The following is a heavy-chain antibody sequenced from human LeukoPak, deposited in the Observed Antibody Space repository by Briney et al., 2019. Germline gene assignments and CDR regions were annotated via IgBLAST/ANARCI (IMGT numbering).Heavy chain of an antibody. J-gene: IGHJ4*02. CDR3: ARDRHYYYGSGSYRYFDY. CDR2: IIPIFGTA. D-gene: IGHD3-10*01. CDR1: SYTFTNYA. Sequence: SVKVSCKASSYTFTNYAFTWVRQATGQGHEWMGGIIPIFGTANYAQKFQGRVTITADESTSTAYMELSSLRSEDTAVYYCARDRHYYYGSGSYRYFDYWGQGTLVTVSS. V-gene: IGHV1-69*13.